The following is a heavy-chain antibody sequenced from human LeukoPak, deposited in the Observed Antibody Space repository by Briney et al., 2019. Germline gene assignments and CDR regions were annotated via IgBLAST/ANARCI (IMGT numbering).Heavy chain of an antibody. D-gene: IGHD5-24*01. CDR2: ISSSSSSYSYT. CDR1: GFTFSSYS. V-gene: IGHV3-21*01. J-gene: IGHJ4*02. CDR3: ARAGRSRDGYNLDY. Sequence: GGSLRLSCAASGFTFSSYSMHWVRQAPGKGLEWVSSISSSSSSYSYTYYADPVQGRFTISRDNAKNTLLLQMNSLRAEDTAVYYCARAGRSRDGYNLDYWGQGTLVTVSS.